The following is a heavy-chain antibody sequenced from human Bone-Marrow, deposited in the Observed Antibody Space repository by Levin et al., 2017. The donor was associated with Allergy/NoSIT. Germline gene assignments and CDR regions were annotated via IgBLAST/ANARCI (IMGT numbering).Heavy chain of an antibody. J-gene: IGHJ6*02. D-gene: IGHD3-22*01. CDR2: ISAGGNYI. V-gene: IGHV3-21*01. CDR1: GILFSSYD. CDR3: ASWAMYHYDRSAFDYFYYAMDV. Sequence: GESLKISCTASGILFSSYDMNWVRQAPGKGLEWVSSISAGGNYIYYADSVKGRFTISRDNAKNSLFLQMNSLRAEDTAVYYCASWAMYHYDRSAFDYFYYAMDVWGQGTTVTVSS.